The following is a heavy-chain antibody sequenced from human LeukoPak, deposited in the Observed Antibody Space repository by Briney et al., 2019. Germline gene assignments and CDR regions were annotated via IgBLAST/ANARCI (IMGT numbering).Heavy chain of an antibody. CDR1: GFTFSSYS. V-gene: IGHV3-21*01. CDR2: ISSSSSYI. CDR3: ARGALYYYYGMDV. J-gene: IGHJ6*02. Sequence: GGSLGLSCAASGFTFSSYSMNWVRQAPGKGLEWVSSISSSSSYIYYADSVKGRFTISRDNAKNSLYLQMNSLRAEDTAVYYCARGALYYYYGMDVWGQGTTVTVSS.